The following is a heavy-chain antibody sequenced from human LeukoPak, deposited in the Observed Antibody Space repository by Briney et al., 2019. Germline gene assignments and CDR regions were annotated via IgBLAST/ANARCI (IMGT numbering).Heavy chain of an antibody. CDR1: GGSISSGDYY. V-gene: IGHV4-30-4*08. CDR2: SYYSGST. J-gene: IGHJ4*02. D-gene: IGHD6-13*01. CDR3: ARGDLYSSSWYN. Sequence: SETLSLICTVSGGSISSGDYYWSWIRQPPGKGLEWIGYSYYSGSTYYNPSLKSRVTISVDTSKNQFSLKLSSVTAADTAVYYCARGDLYSSSWYNWGQGTLVTVSS.